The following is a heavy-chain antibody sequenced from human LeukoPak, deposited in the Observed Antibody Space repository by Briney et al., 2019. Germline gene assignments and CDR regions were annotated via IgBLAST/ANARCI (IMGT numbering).Heavy chain of an antibody. Sequence: GGSLRLSCAASGFTFSSYAMHWVRQAPGKGLEWVAVILYDGSNKYYADSVKGRFTISRDNSKNTLYLQMNSLRAEDTAVYYCARDPGYSSGWYRYFDYWGQGTLVTVSS. D-gene: IGHD6-19*01. CDR3: ARDPGYSSGWYRYFDY. V-gene: IGHV3-30-3*01. J-gene: IGHJ4*02. CDR1: GFTFSSYA. CDR2: ILYDGSNK.